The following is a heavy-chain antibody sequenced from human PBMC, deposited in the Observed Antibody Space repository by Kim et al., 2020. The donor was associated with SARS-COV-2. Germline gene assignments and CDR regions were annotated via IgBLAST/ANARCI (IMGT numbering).Heavy chain of an antibody. D-gene: IGHD4-17*01. V-gene: IGHV1-69*13. CDR3: ARDLESGDYEGH. J-gene: IGHJ4*02. Sequence: SVKVSCKASGGTFSSYAISWVRQAPGQGLEWMGGIIPIFGTANYAQKFQGRVTITADESTSTAYMELSSLRSEDTAVYYCARDLESGDYEGHWGQGTLVTVSS. CDR1: GGTFSSYA. CDR2: IIPIFGTA.